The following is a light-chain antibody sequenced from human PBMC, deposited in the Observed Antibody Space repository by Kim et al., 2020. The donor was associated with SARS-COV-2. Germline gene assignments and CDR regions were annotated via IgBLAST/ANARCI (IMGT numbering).Light chain of an antibody. CDR1: SSDVGSYNL. J-gene: IGLJ1*01. Sequence: GQSITISCTGTSSDVGSYNLVSWYQQHPGKAPKLMIYEGSKRPSGVSNRFSGSKSGNTASLTISGLQAEDEGDYYCCSYAGSSTYVFGTGTKVTVL. V-gene: IGLV2-23*01. CDR3: CSYAGSSTYV. CDR2: EGS.